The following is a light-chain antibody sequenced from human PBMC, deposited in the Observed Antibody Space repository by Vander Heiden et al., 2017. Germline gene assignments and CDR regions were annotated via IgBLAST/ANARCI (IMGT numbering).Light chain of an antibody. J-gene: IGKJ2*01. CDR1: QSISSY. Sequence: DIQMTQSPSSLSASVGDRVTITCRASQSISSYLNWYQQKPGKAPKLLIYAASRWQSGVPSRFSGSGSGTDFTLTSSSLQPEDFATYYCQQSYTLYTFGQGTKVEIK. CDR2: AAS. V-gene: IGKV1-39*01. CDR3: QQSYTLYT.